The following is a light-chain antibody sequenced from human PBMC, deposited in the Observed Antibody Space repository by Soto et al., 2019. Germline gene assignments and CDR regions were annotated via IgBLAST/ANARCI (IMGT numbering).Light chain of an antibody. V-gene: IGLV1-44*01. J-gene: IGLJ1*01. CDR2: SNN. CDR3: AEWDDSLNGYV. Sequence: QSVLTQPPSASGTPGQRVTISCSGSSSNIGSNTVNWYQQLPGTAPKLLIYSNNQRPSGVPDRFSGYKSGTSASLAISGLQSEDEADYYCAEWDDSLNGYVFGTGTKLPVL. CDR1: SSNIGSNT.